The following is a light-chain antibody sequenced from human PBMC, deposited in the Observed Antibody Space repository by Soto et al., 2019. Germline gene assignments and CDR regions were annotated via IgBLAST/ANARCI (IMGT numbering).Light chain of an antibody. CDR1: QSVSSY. V-gene: IGKV3-11*01. CDR3: QQRSSWPPVYT. Sequence: EIVLTQSPATLSLSPGERATLSCRASQSVSSYLAWYQQKPGQAPRLLIYDASNRATGIPARFSGSGSGTDFTLTISSLEPEYFAVYDCQQRSSWPPVYTFGQGTKLEIK. J-gene: IGKJ2*01. CDR2: DAS.